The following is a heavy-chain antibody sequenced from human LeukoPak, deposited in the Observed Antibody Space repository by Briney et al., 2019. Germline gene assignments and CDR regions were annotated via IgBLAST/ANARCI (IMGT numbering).Heavy chain of an antibody. V-gene: IGHV1-3*01. CDR3: ARDRWWEPTDFSFDY. CDR2: INAGNGNT. J-gene: IGHJ4*02. Sequence: ASVKVSCRASGYTFTSYAMHWVRQAPGQRLEWMGWINAGNGNTKYSQKFQGRVTITRDTSASTAYMELSSLRSEDTAVYYCARDRWWEPTDFSFDYWGQGTLVTVSS. CDR1: GYTFTSYA. D-gene: IGHD1-26*01.